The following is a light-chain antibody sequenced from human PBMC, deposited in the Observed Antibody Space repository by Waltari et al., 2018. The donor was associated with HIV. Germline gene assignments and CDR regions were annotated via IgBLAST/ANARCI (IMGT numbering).Light chain of an antibody. Sequence: QSVLTQPPSASGTPGHRVTISCSGSSSNIGSYTFNWYQHLPATAPKLPIFRNSQRPSGVPDRFSASKSGTSASLAISGLQSEDEADYYCAAWDDSLNGYVFGTGTRVTVL. CDR3: AAWDDSLNGYV. CDR2: RNS. J-gene: IGLJ1*01. CDR1: SSNIGSYT. V-gene: IGLV1-44*01.